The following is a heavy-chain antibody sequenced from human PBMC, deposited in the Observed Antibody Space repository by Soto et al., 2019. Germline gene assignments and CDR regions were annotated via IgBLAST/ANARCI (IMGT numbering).Heavy chain of an antibody. CDR2: IYYGGST. D-gene: IGHD3-9*01. Sequence: PSETLSLTCAVSGGSISSGDYSWNWIRQPPGKGLEWIGYIYYGGSTYYNPSLQSRVTMSVDRSRNQFSLKLNSVTAADTAVYYRPRPSKYADVLTGIRKYDAFDVWGKGTMVTVS. CDR3: PRPSKYADVLTGIRKYDAFDV. CDR1: GGSISSGDYS. V-gene: IGHV4-30-2*01. J-gene: IGHJ3*01.